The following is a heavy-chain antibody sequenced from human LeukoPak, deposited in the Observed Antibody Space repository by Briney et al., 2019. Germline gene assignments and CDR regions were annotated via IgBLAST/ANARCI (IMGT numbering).Heavy chain of an antibody. V-gene: IGHV4-39*07. CDR1: GGSISSSSYY. D-gene: IGHD3-10*01. Sequence: SETLSLTCTVSGGSISSSSYYWGWIRQPPGKGLEWIGSIYYSGSTYYNPSLKSRVTISVDTSKNQFSLKLSSVTAADTAVYYCARDEEAYYGSGSSAFDIWGQGTKVTVSS. CDR2: IYYSGST. J-gene: IGHJ3*02. CDR3: ARDEEAYYGSGSSAFDI.